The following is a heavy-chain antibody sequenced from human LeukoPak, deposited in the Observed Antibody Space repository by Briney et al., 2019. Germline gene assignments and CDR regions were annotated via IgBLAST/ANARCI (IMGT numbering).Heavy chain of an antibody. Sequence: ASVKVSCKASGYTFTGYHMHWMRQAPGQGLEWMGWINPNSGGTNYAQKFQGRVTMTRDTSISTAYMELSRLRSDDTAVYYCARDETYYYGSGKGYMDVWGKGTTVTVSS. J-gene: IGHJ6*03. CDR1: GYTFTGYH. CDR3: ARDETYYYGSGKGYMDV. V-gene: IGHV1-2*02. CDR2: INPNSGGT. D-gene: IGHD3-10*01.